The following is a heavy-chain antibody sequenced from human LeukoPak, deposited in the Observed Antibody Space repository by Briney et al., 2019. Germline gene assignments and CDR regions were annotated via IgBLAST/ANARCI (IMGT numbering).Heavy chain of an antibody. V-gene: IGHV4-39*01. D-gene: IGHD3-3*01. CDR1: GGSISSSSYY. Sequence: SETLSLTCTVSGGSISSSSYYWGWIRQPPGKGLEWIGSIYYSGSTYYNPSLKSRVTISVVTSKNQFSLKLSSVTAADTAVYYCAKQVEGEWLLYSFKRDFDYWGQGTLVTVSS. CDR2: IYYSGST. J-gene: IGHJ4*02. CDR3: AKQVEGEWLLYSFKRDFDY.